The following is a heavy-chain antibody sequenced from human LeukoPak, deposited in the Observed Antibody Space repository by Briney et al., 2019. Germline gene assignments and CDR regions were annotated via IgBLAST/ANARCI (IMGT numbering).Heavy chain of an antibody. CDR1: GFTLSSYA. CDR3: AHLPHCSSTSCYLSNYYYYMDV. CDR2: ISGSGGST. Sequence: PRGSLRLSCAPSGFTLSSYAMSWVRQAPGEGLEWVSSISGSGGSTYYADSVKGRFTISRDNSKNTLYLQMNSLRDEDTAVYYCAHLPHCSSTSCYLSNYYYYMDVWGKGTTVTVSS. V-gene: IGHV3-23*01. D-gene: IGHD2-2*01. J-gene: IGHJ6*03.